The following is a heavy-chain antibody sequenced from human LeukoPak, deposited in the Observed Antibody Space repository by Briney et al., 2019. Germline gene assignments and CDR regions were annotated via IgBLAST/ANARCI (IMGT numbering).Heavy chain of an antibody. CDR2: ISGSGGST. V-gene: IGHV3-23*01. J-gene: IGHJ4*02. CDR1: GFTFSSYA. Sequence: GGSLRLSCAASGFTFSSYAMSWVRQAPGKGLEWVSAISGSGGSTYYADSVKGRFTISRDNSKNTLYLQMNSLRAEDTAVYYCAKVLPGYCSSTSCLSGEYYFDYWGQGTLVTVSS. CDR3: AKVLPGYCSSTSCLSGEYYFDY. D-gene: IGHD2-2*01.